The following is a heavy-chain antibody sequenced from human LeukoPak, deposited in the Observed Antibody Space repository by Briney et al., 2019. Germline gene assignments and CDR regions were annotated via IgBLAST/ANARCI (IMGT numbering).Heavy chain of an antibody. D-gene: IGHD1-26*01. CDR2: INPNSGGT. J-gene: IGHJ4*02. Sequence: ASVKVSCKTSGYTFTGYYLHWVRQAPGQGLEWMGWINPNSGGTNYAQKFQGRVTMTRDTSISTAYMELSRLRSDDTAVYYCARGGTVGATPLDYWGQGTLVTVSS. CDR3: ARGGTVGATPLDY. V-gene: IGHV1-2*02. CDR1: GYTFTGYY.